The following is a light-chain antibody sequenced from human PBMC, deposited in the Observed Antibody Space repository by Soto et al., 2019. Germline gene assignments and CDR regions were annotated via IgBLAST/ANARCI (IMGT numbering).Light chain of an antibody. CDR1: QTISSW. CDR3: QHYNSYSEA. CDR2: KAS. V-gene: IGKV1-5*03. Sequence: DIQMTQSPSTLSGSVVDRVTITCRASQTISSWLAWYQQKPGKAPKLLIYKASTLKSRVPSRFSGSGSETEFTLTISSLQPDDFATYYCQHYNSYSEALGQGTKVDTK. J-gene: IGKJ1*01.